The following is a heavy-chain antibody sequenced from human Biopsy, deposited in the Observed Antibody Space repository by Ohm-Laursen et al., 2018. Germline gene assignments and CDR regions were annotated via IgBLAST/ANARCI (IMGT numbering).Heavy chain of an antibody. Sequence: GASVKVSCKAPEGTFSNYGANWVRQAPGQGLEWLGGNIPILVTGNYAHQFQDRVTVVADTSTSTATMELRSLRSDDTAVYYCATKLTGYFHHWGQGTLVIVSS. CDR1: EGTFSNYG. CDR2: NIPILVTG. J-gene: IGHJ1*01. D-gene: IGHD3-9*01. CDR3: ATKLTGYFHH. V-gene: IGHV1-69*06.